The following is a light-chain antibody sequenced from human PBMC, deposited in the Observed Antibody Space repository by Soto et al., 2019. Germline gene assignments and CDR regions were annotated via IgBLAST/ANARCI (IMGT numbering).Light chain of an antibody. CDR2: EVS. CDR1: SSDVGTYNH. V-gene: IGLV2-14*01. Sequence: QSALTQPASVSASPGQSITISCTGTSSDVGTYNHVSWYQQHPGKAPKLIIYEVSNRPSGVSNRFSGSKSGNTASLTISGLQAEDEADYYCSSYTRSSTYVFGTGTKLTVL. CDR3: SSYTRSSTYV. J-gene: IGLJ1*01.